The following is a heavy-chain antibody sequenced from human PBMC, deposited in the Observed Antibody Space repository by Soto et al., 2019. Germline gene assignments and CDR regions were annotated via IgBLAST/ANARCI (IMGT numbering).Heavy chain of an antibody. Sequence: GGSLRLSCAASGFTFSDYYMSWIRQAPGKGLEWVSYISSSGSTIYYANSVKGRFTISRDNAKNSLYLQMNSLRAEDTAVYYCAGGSSSWYDWFDPWGQGTLVTVSS. CDR2: ISSSGSTI. V-gene: IGHV3-11*01. J-gene: IGHJ5*02. CDR1: GFTFSDYY. CDR3: AGGSSSWYDWFDP. D-gene: IGHD6-13*01.